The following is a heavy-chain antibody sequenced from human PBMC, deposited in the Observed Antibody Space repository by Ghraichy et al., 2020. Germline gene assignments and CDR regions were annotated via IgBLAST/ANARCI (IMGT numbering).Heavy chain of an antibody. CDR3: ARGILHDYSILANWFDP. J-gene: IGHJ5*02. CDR1: GYTFTSYD. Sequence: ASVKVSCKASGYTFTSYDINWVRQATGQGLEWMGWMNPNSGNTGYAQKFQGRVTMTRNTSISTAYMELSSLRSEDTAVYYCARGILHDYSILANWFDPWGQGTLVTVSS. V-gene: IGHV1-8*01. CDR2: MNPNSGNT. D-gene: IGHD4-11*01.